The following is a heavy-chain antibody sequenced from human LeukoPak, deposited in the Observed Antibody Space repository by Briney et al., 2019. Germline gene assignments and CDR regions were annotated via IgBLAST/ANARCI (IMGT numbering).Heavy chain of an antibody. J-gene: IGHJ6*04. V-gene: IGHV3-21*01. CDR2: ISNSSSYI. Sequence: GGSLRLSCAASGFTFSSCTMNWVRQAPGQGLEWVSSISNSSSYIYYAGSVKGRFTISRDNAKNSLYLQMNSLRAEDTAVYYCAREKQPRYYYGMDVWGKGTTVTVSS. CDR3: AREKQPRYYYGMDV. CDR1: GFTFSSCT. D-gene: IGHD6-13*01.